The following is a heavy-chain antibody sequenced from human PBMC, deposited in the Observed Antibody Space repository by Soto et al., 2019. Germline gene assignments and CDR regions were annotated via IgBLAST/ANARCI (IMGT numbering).Heavy chain of an antibody. V-gene: IGHV3-66*01. CDR2: IYSGGST. Sequence: EVQLVESGGGLVQPGGSLRLSCAASGFTVSSNYMSWVRQAPGKGLEWVSVIYSGGSTYYADSVKGRFTISRDNSKNTLYLQMNSLRGEDTAVYYCARDGYDSSGYYPEYFQHWGQCTLVTVSS. CDR1: GFTVSSNY. D-gene: IGHD3-22*01. J-gene: IGHJ1*01. CDR3: ARDGYDSSGYYPEYFQH.